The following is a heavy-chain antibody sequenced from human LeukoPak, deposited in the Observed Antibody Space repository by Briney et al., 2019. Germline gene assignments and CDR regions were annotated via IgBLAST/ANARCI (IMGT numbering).Heavy chain of an antibody. D-gene: IGHD5-12*01. CDR1: GGSISSYY. CDR3: AGYSGYDWGYYYYYMDV. CDR2: TYSSGST. J-gene: IGHJ6*03. V-gene: IGHV4-4*07. Sequence: SETLSLTCTVSGGSISSYYWSWIRQPAGKGLEWIGCTYSSGSTNYNPSLKSRVTISVDTSKNQFSLKLSSVTAADTAVYYCAGYSGYDWGYYYYYMDVWGKGNTVTVSS.